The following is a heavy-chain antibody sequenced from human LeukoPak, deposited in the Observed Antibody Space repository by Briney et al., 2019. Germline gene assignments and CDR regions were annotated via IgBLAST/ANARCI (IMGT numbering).Heavy chain of an antibody. CDR2: ISGRGGST. CDR1: GFTFSSYA. D-gene: IGHD3-10*01. J-gene: IGHJ4*02. V-gene: IGHV3-23*01. CDR3: AKDYYGSGSYYGFVGY. Sequence: GGSLRLSCAASGFTFSSYAMSWVRQAPGKGLEWVSAISGRGGSTFYADSAKGRFTISRDNSKSTLYLQMDSLRAEDTAEYYCAKDYYGSGSYYGFVGYWGQGTLVTVSS.